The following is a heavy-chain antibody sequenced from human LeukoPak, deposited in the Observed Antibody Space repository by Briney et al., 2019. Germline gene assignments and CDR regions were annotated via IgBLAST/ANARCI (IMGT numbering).Heavy chain of an antibody. CDR1: GGSISSSSYY. CDR2: IYYSGST. J-gene: IGHJ4*02. V-gene: IGHV4-39*01. D-gene: IGHD2-21*02. Sequence: SETLSLTCTVSGGSISSSSYYWGWIRQPPGKGLEWIGSIYYSGSTYYNPSLKSRVTIYVDTSKSQFSLKLSSVTAADTAVYYCARHVPAIVVVTAILGYHDYWGQGTLVTVSS. CDR3: ARHVPAIVVVTAILGYHDY.